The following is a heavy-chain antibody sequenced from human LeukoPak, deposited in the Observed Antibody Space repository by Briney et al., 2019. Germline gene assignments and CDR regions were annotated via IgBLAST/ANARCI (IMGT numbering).Heavy chain of an antibody. CDR1: GYTFIGYY. V-gene: IGHV1-2*02. CDR2: INPNSGGT. D-gene: IGHD2-15*01. J-gene: IGHJ6*03. CDR3: ARGVVAATFYYYMDV. Sequence: GASVKVSCKPSGYTFIGYYIQWVRQAPRQGLEWMGWINPNSGGTNYAQKFQGRVTMTRDTSISTAYMELSSLTSDDTAVYYCARGVVAATFYYYMDVWGKGTTVTVSS.